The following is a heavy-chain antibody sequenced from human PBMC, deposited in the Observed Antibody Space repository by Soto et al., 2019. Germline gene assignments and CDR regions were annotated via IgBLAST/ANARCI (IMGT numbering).Heavy chain of an antibody. CDR3: AYIRLQGATYFDL. D-gene: IGHD3-16*01. CDR1: GFSLSTTGVG. Sequence: QITLEESGPPLVKPTQTLTLTCTVSGFSLSTTGVGVGSIRQAPGKALDYLAIIFWDDDKYYSPPLTRRITITKDTCENQVVLTLTDVAPVDTGTYYGAYIRLQGATYFDLWGRGTLVTVSS. V-gene: IGHV2-5*02. CDR2: IFWDDDK. J-gene: IGHJ2*01.